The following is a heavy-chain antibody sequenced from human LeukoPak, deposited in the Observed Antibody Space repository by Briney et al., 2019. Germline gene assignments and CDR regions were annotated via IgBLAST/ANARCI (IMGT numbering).Heavy chain of an antibody. CDR3: SGGRQGLDY. J-gene: IGHJ4*02. V-gene: IGHV3-7*01. CDR1: GFSFSRYW. D-gene: IGHD2-15*01. CDR2: IKQDGSEK. Sequence: GGSLRLSCAASGFSFSRYWMSWGRQAPGKGLEWVANIKQDGSEKYYVDSVKGRFTISRDNAKNSLYLQINSLRAEDTVVYCCSGGRQGLDYWGQGTLVTVSS.